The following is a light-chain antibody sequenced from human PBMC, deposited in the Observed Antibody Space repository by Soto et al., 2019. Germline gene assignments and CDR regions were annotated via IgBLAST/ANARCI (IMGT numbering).Light chain of an antibody. CDR2: DVS. Sequence: QSALTQPASVSGSPGQSISISCTGSSSDIGGYKYVSWCQQHPGKAPKTMIYDVSNRPSGVSNRFSGSKSGNTASLTISGLQAEDEADYYCSSYTTSGTWVFGGGTKVTVL. V-gene: IGLV2-14*03. CDR1: SSDIGGYKY. J-gene: IGLJ3*02. CDR3: SSYTTSGTWV.